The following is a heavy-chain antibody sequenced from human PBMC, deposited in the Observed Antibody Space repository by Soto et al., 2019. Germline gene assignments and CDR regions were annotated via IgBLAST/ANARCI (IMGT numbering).Heavy chain of an antibody. Sequence: EVQLLESGGGLVLPGGSLRLSCAASGLAFSNYAWSWVRQAPGEGLMWVSSIDANGGTYYADSVRGRFTISRDNSMQTLSLQMSGLRAEDTAIYYCAKDYPEKSVVAEALTLPFLDYWGQGALVTVSS. CDR2: IDANGGT. J-gene: IGHJ4*02. CDR1: GLAFSNYA. D-gene: IGHD2-15*01. CDR3: AKDYPEKSVVAEALTLPFLDY. V-gene: IGHV3-23*01.